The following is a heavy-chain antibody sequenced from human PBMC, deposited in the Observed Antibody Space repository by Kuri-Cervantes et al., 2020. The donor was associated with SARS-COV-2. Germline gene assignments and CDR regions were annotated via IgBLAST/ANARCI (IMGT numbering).Heavy chain of an antibody. J-gene: IGHJ4*02. D-gene: IGHD3-3*01. CDR2: INPNFGGT. CDR1: GYTFTGYY. Sequence: ASVKVSCKASGYTFTGYYIHWVRQAPGQGLEWMGWINPNFGGTNYAQEFQGRVTMTRDTSISTAYMELSSLRSEDTAVYYCARDWGQSRYDFWSGYALGYWGQGTLVTVSS. V-gene: IGHV1-2*02. CDR3: ARDWGQSRYDFWSGYALGY.